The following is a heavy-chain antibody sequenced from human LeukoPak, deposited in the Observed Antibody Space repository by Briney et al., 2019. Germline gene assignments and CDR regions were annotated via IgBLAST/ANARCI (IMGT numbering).Heavy chain of an antibody. D-gene: IGHD6-6*01. Sequence: GGSLRLSCAASGFTFSSYSMNWVRQAPGKGLEWVSSISSSSSYIYYADSVKGRFTISRDNAKNSLYLQMNSLRAEDTAVYYCARDRRYSSSSRLFDYWGQGTLVTVSS. J-gene: IGHJ4*02. V-gene: IGHV3-21*01. CDR2: ISSSSSYI. CDR3: ARDRRYSSSSRLFDY. CDR1: GFTFSSYS.